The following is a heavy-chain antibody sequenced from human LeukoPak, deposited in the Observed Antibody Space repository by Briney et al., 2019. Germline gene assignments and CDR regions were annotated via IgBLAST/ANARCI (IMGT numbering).Heavy chain of an antibody. CDR1: GGSFSGYY. D-gene: IGHD3-22*01. CDR2: IFYSGST. Sequence: SETLSLTCAVYGGSFSGYYWSWIRQPPGKGLEWIGNIFYSGSTYYSPSLKSRVTISLDTSRNQFSLKLNSVTAADTAVYYCAKSNGYGLIDIWGQGTMVTVSS. V-gene: IGHV4-34*12. CDR3: AKSNGYGLIDI. J-gene: IGHJ3*02.